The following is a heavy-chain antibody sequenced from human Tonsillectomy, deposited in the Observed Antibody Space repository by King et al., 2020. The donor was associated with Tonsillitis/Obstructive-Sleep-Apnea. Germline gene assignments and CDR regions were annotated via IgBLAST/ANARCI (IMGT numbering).Heavy chain of an antibody. D-gene: IGHD3-22*01. Sequence: QLVQSGAEVKKPGASVKVSCKASGYSFSGYYMHWVRQAPGQGLEWMGWISLNTGGTKFAQKFQGRVTMTTDTSISTAYMELSSLRFDDTAVYFCARDKELYSSPFDYWGQGTLVTVSS. CDR3: ARDKELYSSPFDY. CDR2: ISLNTGGT. CDR1: GYSFSGYY. V-gene: IGHV1-2*02. J-gene: IGHJ4*02.